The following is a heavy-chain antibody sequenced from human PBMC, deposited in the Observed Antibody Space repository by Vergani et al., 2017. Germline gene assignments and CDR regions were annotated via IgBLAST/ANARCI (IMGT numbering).Heavy chain of an antibody. Sequence: EVQLVESGGGLVQPGGSLRLSCAASGFTFSSYDMHWVRQATGKGLEWVSAIGTAGDTYYPGSVKGRFTISRENAKNSLYLQMNSLRAEDTAVYYCARDWVTGLTTLFDYWGQGTLVTVSS. V-gene: IGHV3-13*01. CDR2: IGTAGDT. J-gene: IGHJ4*02. D-gene: IGHD4-17*01. CDR1: GFTFSSYD. CDR3: ARDWVTGLTTLFDY.